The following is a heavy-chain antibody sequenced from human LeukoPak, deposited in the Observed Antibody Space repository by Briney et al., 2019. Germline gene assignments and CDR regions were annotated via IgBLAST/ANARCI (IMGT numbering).Heavy chain of an antibody. D-gene: IGHD2-8*01. J-gene: IGHJ4*02. Sequence: GGSLRLSCAASGFTFSNAWMSWVRQAPGKGLEWVDRIKSKTDGGTTDYAAPVKGRFTISRDDSKNTVYLQMNSLKSEDTAVYYCTGRAYGYWGQGTLVTVAS. V-gene: IGHV3-15*01. CDR3: TGRAYGY. CDR1: GFTFSNAW. CDR2: IKSKTDGGTT.